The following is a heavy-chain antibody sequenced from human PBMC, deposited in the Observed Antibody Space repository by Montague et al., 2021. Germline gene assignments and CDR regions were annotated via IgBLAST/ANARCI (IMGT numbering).Heavy chain of an antibody. Sequence: SETLSLTCTVSGGSISSSSYYWGWIRQPPGKGLEWIGSIYYSGSTYYNPSLKSRVTISVDTSKNQFSLKLSSVTAADTAIYYCARVFSSWYVGWFDPWGQGTLVTDSS. CDR2: IYYSGST. CDR1: GGSISSSSYY. D-gene: IGHD6-13*01. V-gene: IGHV4-39*07. CDR3: ARVFSSWYVGWFDP. J-gene: IGHJ5*02.